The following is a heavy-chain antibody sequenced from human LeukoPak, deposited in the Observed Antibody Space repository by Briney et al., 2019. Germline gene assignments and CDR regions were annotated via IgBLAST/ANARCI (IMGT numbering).Heavy chain of an antibody. D-gene: IGHD3-10*01. Sequence: GGSLRLSCAASGFAFSNCGMSWVRLPPGKGLEWVSVISGSGGSTDYADSVKGRFSISRDNSKNTLYLQMNSLRAEDTAVYYCAKGQLWFGEFSYFDYWGQGTLVTVSS. CDR3: AKGQLWFGEFSYFDY. CDR2: ISGSGGST. CDR1: GFAFSNCG. J-gene: IGHJ4*02. V-gene: IGHV3-23*01.